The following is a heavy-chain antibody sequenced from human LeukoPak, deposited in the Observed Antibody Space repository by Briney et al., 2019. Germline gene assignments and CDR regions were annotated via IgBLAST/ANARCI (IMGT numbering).Heavy chain of an antibody. CDR2: VYYSGTT. Sequence: SETLSLTCTVSGDSISSYYWSWVRQPPGRGLEWIGYVYYSGTTNYNPSLKSRVSISVDTSKNQFSLKLTSVIAADTAVYYCARAPATLQYAYYYYYMDVWGKGTTVTVSS. CDR1: GDSISSYY. V-gene: IGHV4-59*01. J-gene: IGHJ6*03. CDR3: ARAPATLQYAYYYYYMDV. D-gene: IGHD4-11*01.